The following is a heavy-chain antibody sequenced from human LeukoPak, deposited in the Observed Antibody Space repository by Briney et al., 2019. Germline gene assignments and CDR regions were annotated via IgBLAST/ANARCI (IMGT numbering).Heavy chain of an antibody. CDR3: ASRDCSSTSCHEGYNWFDP. J-gene: IGHJ5*02. CDR2: IYYSGST. Sequence: TSETLSLTCTVSGGSISSSSYYWGWIRQPPGKGLEWIGSIYYSGSTYYNPSLKSRVTISVDTSKNQFSLKLTSVTAADTAVYYCASRDCSSTSCHEGYNWFDPWGQGILVSVSS. CDR1: GGSISSSSYY. V-gene: IGHV4-39*07. D-gene: IGHD2-2*01.